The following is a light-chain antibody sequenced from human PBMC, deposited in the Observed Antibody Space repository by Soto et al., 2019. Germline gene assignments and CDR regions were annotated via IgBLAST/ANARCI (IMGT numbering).Light chain of an antibody. CDR2: GAS. CDR1: QSVRSNY. J-gene: IGKJ4*01. CDR3: QQYDSSPLT. Sequence: EIVLTQSPGTLSLSSGERATLSCRASQSVRSNYLAWYQQKPGQAPRLLIYGASSRATGIPDRFGGSGSGTDFTLTISRLEPEDFAVYYCQQYDSSPLTFGGGTKVEIK. V-gene: IGKV3-20*01.